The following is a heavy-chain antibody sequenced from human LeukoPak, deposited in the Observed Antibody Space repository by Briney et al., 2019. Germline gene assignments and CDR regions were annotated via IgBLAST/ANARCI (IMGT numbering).Heavy chain of an antibody. CDR2: FYSNGNT. V-gene: IGHV4-4*07. Sequence: PSETLSLTCAVSGGSISRYYWSWIRQPAGKGLEWIGRFYSNGNTNYNLSLKSRVTMSGDTSKNHLSLKLTSVTAADTAVYYCARDMPGVRGVRDYYMDVWGKGTMVTISS. CDR3: ARDMPGVRGVRDYYMDV. D-gene: IGHD3-10*01. J-gene: IGHJ6*03. CDR1: GGSISRYY.